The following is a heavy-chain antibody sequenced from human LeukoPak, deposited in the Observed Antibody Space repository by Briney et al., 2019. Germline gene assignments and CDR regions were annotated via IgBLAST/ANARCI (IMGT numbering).Heavy chain of an antibody. CDR1: GFTLSSYW. V-gene: IGHV3-7*01. CDR2: IKYDGSET. J-gene: IGHJ6*02. D-gene: IGHD5-12*01. Sequence: GGSLRLSCAASGFTLSSYWMSWVRQAPGKGLEWVANIKYDGSETHSVDSVKGRFTISRDNAKNSLYLQINSLRAEDTAVYYCARPRINYGMDVWGQGTTVTVSS. CDR3: ARPRINYGMDV.